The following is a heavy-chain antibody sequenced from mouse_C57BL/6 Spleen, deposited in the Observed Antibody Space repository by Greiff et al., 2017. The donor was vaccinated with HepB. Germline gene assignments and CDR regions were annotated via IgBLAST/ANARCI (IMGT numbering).Heavy chain of an antibody. CDR2: ISSGGDYI. D-gene: IGHD3-2*01. CDR1: GFTFSSYA. V-gene: IGHV5-9-1*02. Sequence: DVMLVESGEGLVKPGGSLKLSCAASGFTFSSYAMSWVRQTPEKRLEWVAYISSGGDYIYYADTVKGRFTISRDNARNTLYLQMSSLKSEDTAMYYCTREDSSPYYAMDYWGQGTSVTVSS. J-gene: IGHJ4*01. CDR3: TREDSSPYYAMDY.